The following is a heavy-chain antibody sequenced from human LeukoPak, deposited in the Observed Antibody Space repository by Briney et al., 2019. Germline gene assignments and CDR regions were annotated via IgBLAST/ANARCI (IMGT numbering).Heavy chain of an antibody. CDR3: ARARAAGRDDSSGYYY. V-gene: IGHV1-69*04. CDR2: IIPILGIA. J-gene: IGHJ4*02. D-gene: IGHD3-22*01. Sequence: ASVKVSCKASGGTFSSYAISWVRQAPGQGLEWMGRIIPILGIANYAQKFQGRVTITADKSTSTAYMELSSLRSEDTAVYYCARARAAGRDDSSGYYYWGQGTLVTVSS. CDR1: GGTFSSYA.